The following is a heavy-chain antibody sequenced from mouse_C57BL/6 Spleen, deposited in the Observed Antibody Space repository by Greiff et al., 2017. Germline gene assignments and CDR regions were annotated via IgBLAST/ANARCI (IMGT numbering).Heavy chain of an antibody. CDR2: ISSGGDYI. V-gene: IGHV5-9-1*02. J-gene: IGHJ2*01. Sequence: EVKLMESGDGLVKPGGSLKLSCAASGFTFSSYAMSWVRQTPEKRLEWVAYISSGGDYIYYADTVKGRFTISRDNARNTLYLQMSSLKSEDTAMYYCTRGSNPVYCDYWGQGTTLTVSS. CDR3: TRGSNPVYCDY. D-gene: IGHD1-1*01. CDR1: GFTFSSYA.